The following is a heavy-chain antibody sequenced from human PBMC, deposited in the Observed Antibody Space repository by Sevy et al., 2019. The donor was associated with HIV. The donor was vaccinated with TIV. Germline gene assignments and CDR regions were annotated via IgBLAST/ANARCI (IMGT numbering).Heavy chain of an antibody. J-gene: IGHJ4*02. Sequence: GGSLRLSCVVSGFTISSNYMSWVRQAPGKGLEWVALISHDEIVREYADSVKGRFTISRDNSKNTVYLQMNSLRADDTAVYYCARDLPHLLPWELSRGSDSWGQGTLVTVSS. CDR3: ARDLPHLLPWELSRGSDS. CDR1: GFTISSNY. D-gene: IGHD3-16*01. CDR2: ISHDEIVR. V-gene: IGHV3-30*03.